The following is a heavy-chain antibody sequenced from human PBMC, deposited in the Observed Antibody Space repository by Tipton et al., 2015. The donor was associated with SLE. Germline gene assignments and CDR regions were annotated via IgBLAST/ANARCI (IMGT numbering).Heavy chain of an antibody. V-gene: IGHV3-9*01. Sequence: SLRLSCAASGFTFDDYAFHWVRQAPGKGLEWVSCISWNSGFIDYADSVKGRFTISRDNAKNSLFLQMNGLGAEDTALYYCATVTGDNYFYYMDVWGNGTTVAVSS. CDR1: GFTFDDYA. CDR3: ATVTGDNYFYYMDV. CDR2: ISWNSGFI. D-gene: IGHD2-15*01. J-gene: IGHJ6*03.